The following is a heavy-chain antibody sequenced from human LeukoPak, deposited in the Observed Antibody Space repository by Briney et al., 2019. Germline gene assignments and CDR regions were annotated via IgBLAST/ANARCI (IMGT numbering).Heavy chain of an antibody. CDR2: ISWNSGSI. CDR1: GFTFDDYA. Sequence: PGGSLRLSCAASGFTFDDYAMHWVRQAPGKGLEWVSGISWNSGSIGYADSVKGRFTISRDNAKNSLYLQMNSLRAEDTALYYCAKGIGFWSGYYRESSGYFDYWGQGTLVTVSS. D-gene: IGHD3-3*01. J-gene: IGHJ4*02. CDR3: AKGIGFWSGYYRESSGYFDY. V-gene: IGHV3-9*01.